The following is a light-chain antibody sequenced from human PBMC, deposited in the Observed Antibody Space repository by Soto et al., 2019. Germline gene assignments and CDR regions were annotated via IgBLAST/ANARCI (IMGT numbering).Light chain of an antibody. CDR2: EVS. V-gene: IGLV2-14*03. Sequence: QSALTQPASVSGSPGQSMTISCTGTSSDVGAYNYVSWYQQQSGKAPQLTIREVSNRPSGVSNSFSASKSGNTDSLTISGIQAEADDDYYCTSYTSSRAYVVGIGTKVTVL. CDR1: SSDVGAYNY. CDR3: TSYTSSRAYV. J-gene: IGLJ1*01.